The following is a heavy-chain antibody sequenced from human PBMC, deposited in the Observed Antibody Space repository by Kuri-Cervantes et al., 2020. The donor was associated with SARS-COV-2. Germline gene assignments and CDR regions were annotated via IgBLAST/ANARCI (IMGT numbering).Heavy chain of an antibody. J-gene: IGHJ6*02. Sequence: GESLKISCAASGFTLSSYWMHWVRQAPGKGLVWVSRINSDGSSTSYADSVKGRFTISRDNAKNTLYLQMNSLRAEDTAVYYCASGGPYYDFWSGLTYYYYYGMDVWGQGTTVTVSS. CDR1: GFTLSSYW. V-gene: IGHV3-74*01. CDR3: ASGGPYYDFWSGLTYYYYYGMDV. CDR2: INSDGSST. D-gene: IGHD3-3*01.